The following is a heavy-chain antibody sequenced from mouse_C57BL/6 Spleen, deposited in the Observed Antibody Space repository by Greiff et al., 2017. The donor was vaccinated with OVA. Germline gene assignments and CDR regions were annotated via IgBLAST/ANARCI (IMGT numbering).Heavy chain of an antibody. Sequence: QVQLQQPGAELVKPGASVKLSCKASGYTFTSYWMHWVKQRPGQGLEWIGMIHPNSGSTNYNEKFKSKATLTVDKSSSTAYMQLSSLTSEDSAVYYCARYYYGPRGYFDVWGTGTTVTVSS. J-gene: IGHJ1*03. CDR2: IHPNSGST. CDR1: GYTFTSYW. D-gene: IGHD1-1*01. CDR3: ARYYYGPRGYFDV. V-gene: IGHV1-64*01.